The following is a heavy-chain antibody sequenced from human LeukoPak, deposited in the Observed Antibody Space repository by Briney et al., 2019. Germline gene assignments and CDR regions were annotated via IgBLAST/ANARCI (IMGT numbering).Heavy chain of an antibody. V-gene: IGHV3-23*01. D-gene: IGHD4-17*01. J-gene: IGHJ5*02. CDR1: GFTFSSYA. CDR3: AKDFYGDSNGNWFDP. Sequence: GGSLRLSCAASGFTFSSYAMSWVRQAPGKGLEWVSAISGSGGSTYYADSVKGRFTISRDNSKNTLYLQMNSLRAEDTAVYYCAKDFYGDSNGNWFDPWGQGTLVTVSS. CDR2: ISGSGGST.